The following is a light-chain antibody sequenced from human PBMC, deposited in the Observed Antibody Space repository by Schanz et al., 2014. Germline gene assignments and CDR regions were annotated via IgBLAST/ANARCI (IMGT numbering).Light chain of an antibody. Sequence: QSALTQPASVSGSPGQSITISCTETSSDVGGYNYVSWYQQYPGKAPKLIIYDVNNRPSGVSYRFSGSKSGNTASLTISGLQAEDEADYYCSSYTSSITYVFGTGTKLTVL. CDR3: SSYTSSITYV. J-gene: IGLJ1*01. V-gene: IGLV2-14*01. CDR1: SSDVGGYNY. CDR2: DVN.